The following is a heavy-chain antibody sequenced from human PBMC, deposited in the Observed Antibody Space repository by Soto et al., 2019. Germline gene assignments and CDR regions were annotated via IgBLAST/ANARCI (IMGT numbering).Heavy chain of an antibody. J-gene: IGHJ6*02. V-gene: IGHV4-31*03. CDR2: NYYSGIT. CDR3: ARGSSIAGLYYGMDV. CDR1: GGSISSGGYY. D-gene: IGHD6-6*01. Sequence: QVQLQESGPGLVKPSQTLSLTCTVSGGSISSGGYYWTWIRQHPGKGLEWIGYNYYSGITYYNPSLKSGVTISLDTSKNQFSRKLSSVTAADTAVYYCARGSSIAGLYYGMDVWGQGTTVTVSS.